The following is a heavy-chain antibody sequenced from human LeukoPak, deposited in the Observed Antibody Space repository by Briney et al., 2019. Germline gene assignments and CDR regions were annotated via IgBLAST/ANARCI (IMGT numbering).Heavy chain of an antibody. CDR3: AKDQIARGSGSYCDS. Sequence: GGSLRLSCAASGFTFSSYWMHWVRQAPGKGLVWVSRINSDGSSTSYADSVKGRFSISRDNSQNTVYLQVNSLRPEDTAVYYCAKDQIARGSGSYCDSWGQGTLVTVSS. CDR1: GFTFSSYW. D-gene: IGHD3-10*01. CDR2: INSDGSST. V-gene: IGHV3-74*01. J-gene: IGHJ5*01.